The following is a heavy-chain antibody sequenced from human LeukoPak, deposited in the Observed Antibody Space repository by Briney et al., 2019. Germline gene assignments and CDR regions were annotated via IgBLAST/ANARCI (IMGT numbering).Heavy chain of an antibody. J-gene: IGHJ4*02. CDR1: GYTFTSYA. Sequence: ASVKVSCKASGYTFTSYAINWVRQAPGQGLESMGWINTNTGNPTYAQGFTGRFVFSLDTSVSTAYLQISSLKAEDTAVYYCARGSVGAPIPKDYWGQGALVTVSS. CDR2: INTNTGNP. D-gene: IGHD5-12*01. V-gene: IGHV7-4-1*02. CDR3: ARGSVGAPIPKDY.